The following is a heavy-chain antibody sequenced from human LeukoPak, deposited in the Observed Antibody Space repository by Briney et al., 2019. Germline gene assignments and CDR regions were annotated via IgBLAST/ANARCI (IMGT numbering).Heavy chain of an antibody. D-gene: IGHD4-11*01. CDR2: ITGSAYST. CDR1: GFTFSSYA. V-gene: IGHV3-23*01. CDR3: AKGSNNYCYYYYMDV. J-gene: IGHJ6*03. Sequence: PGGSLRLSCAASGFTFSSYAMTWVRQAPGKGLEWVSCITGSAYSTYYADSVKGRFTISRDNSKNTLYLQMNSLRVEDTAIYYCAKGSNNYCYYYYMDVWGKGTTVTVSS.